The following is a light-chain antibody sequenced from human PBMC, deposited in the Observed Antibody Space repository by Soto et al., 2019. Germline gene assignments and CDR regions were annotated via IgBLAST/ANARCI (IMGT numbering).Light chain of an antibody. Sequence: QSALTQPASVSGSPGQSITISCTGTSSDVGGYNYVYWYQQHPGKAPKLMIYDVSNRPSGVSNRFSGSKSGNTASLTISGLQAEDEADYYCSSYTGSSTRLYVFGTGTKLTVL. J-gene: IGLJ1*01. CDR3: SSYTGSSTRLYV. V-gene: IGLV2-14*01. CDR2: DVS. CDR1: SSDVGGYNY.